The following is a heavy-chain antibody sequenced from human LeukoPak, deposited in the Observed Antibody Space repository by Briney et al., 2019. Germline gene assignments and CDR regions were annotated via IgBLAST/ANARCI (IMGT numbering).Heavy chain of an antibody. Sequence: GGSLRLSCAASGFTFSSYDMHWVRQATGKGLEWVSAIGTAGDTYYPGSVKGRFTISRENAKNSLYLQMNSLRAGDTAVYYCARGEKDDYYYYGMDVWGQGTTVTVSS. V-gene: IGHV3-13*01. CDR3: ARGEKDDYYYYGMDV. CDR2: IGTAGDT. J-gene: IGHJ6*02. CDR1: GFTFSSYD.